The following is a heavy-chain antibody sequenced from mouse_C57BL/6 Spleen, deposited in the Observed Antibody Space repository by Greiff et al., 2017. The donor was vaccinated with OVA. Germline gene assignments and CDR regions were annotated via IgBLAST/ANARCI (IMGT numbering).Heavy chain of an antibody. CDR2: IHPNSGST. CDR1: GYTFTSYW. Sequence: QVQLKQPGAELVKPGASVKLSCKASGYTFTSYWMHWVKQRPGQGLEWIGMIHPNSGSTNYNEKFKSKATLTVDKSSSTAYKQRSSLTSGDSAVYYCARADWAYWGQGTTLTVSS. CDR3: ARADWAY. J-gene: IGHJ2*01. V-gene: IGHV1-64*01. D-gene: IGHD4-1*01.